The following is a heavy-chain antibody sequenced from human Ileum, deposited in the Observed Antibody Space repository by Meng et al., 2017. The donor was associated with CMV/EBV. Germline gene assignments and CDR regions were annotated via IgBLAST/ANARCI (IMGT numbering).Heavy chain of an antibody. D-gene: IGHD1-26*01. J-gene: IGHJ4*02. V-gene: IGHV3-23*01. CDR1: GFTFSSYS. Sequence: GESLKISCAASGFTFSSYSMNWVRQAPGKGLEWVSVVFCSDDSTHYTDSVRGRFSISRDKSKNTVYLQMNSLRVEDTAVYYCVTTGWGFWGQGTLVTVSS. CDR3: VTTGWGF. CDR2: VFCSDDST.